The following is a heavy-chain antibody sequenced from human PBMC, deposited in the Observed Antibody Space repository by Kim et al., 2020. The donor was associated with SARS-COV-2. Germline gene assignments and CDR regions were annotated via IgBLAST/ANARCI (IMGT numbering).Heavy chain of an antibody. CDR1: GGSFSGYY. Sequence: SETLSLTCAVHGGSFSGYYWSWIRQPPGKGLEWIGEINHSGSTNYNPSLKSRVTISVDTSKNQFSLKLSSVTAADTAVYYCARTPQGGLGYCSSTSCLVFDYWGQGTLVTVSS. CDR3: ARTPQGGLGYCSSTSCLVFDY. CDR2: INHSGST. V-gene: IGHV4-34*01. D-gene: IGHD2-2*01. J-gene: IGHJ4*02.